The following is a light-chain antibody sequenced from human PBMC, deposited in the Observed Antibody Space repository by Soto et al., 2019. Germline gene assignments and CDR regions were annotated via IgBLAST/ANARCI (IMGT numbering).Light chain of an antibody. CDR1: QSVISIY. Sequence: EIVLTQSPGTLSLSPGEGATLSCRASQSVISIYLAWYQQKPGQAPRLLIYGASSRATGIPDRFSGSGSGTEFTLTINSLQPEDFATYHCQQSYSARTWTFGQGTKVDI. V-gene: IGKV3-20*01. CDR3: QQSYSARTWT. J-gene: IGKJ1*01. CDR2: GAS.